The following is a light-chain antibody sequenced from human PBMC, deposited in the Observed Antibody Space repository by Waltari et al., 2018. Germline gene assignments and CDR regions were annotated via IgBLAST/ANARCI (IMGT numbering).Light chain of an antibody. CDR3: SSFSGSNNYNVV. J-gene: IGLJ2*01. CDR1: NSDVGGYNY. CDR2: EVT. V-gene: IGLV2-8*01. Sequence: QPALTQPPSASGSPGQSVTISCTGTNSDVGGYNYVSSYHQHPGSAPKLMIYEVTKRPSGVPDRFSGSKSDNTASLTVSGLQAEDEADYYCSSFSGSNNYNVVFGGGTKLTVL.